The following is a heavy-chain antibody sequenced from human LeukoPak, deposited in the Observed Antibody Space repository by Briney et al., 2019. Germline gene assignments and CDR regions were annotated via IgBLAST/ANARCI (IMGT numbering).Heavy chain of an antibody. Sequence: SETLSLTCTVSGGSISSSNYYWDWIRQPPLTGLEWIGSIYYTGNTYYNASLKSRVTISVDTSKNQFSLKLSSVTAADTAVYYCACPGGQWLGDDAFDIWGQGTMVTVSS. J-gene: IGHJ3*02. CDR2: IYYTGNT. CDR3: ACPGGQWLGDDAFDI. D-gene: IGHD6-19*01. V-gene: IGHV4-39*01. CDR1: GGSISSSNYY.